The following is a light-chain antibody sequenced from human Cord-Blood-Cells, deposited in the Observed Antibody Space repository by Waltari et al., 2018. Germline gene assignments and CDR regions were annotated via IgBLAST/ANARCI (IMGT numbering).Light chain of an antibody. CDR1: QSVSSY. CDR3: QQRSNWPLT. V-gene: IGKV3-11*01. J-gene: IGKJ3*01. Sequence: EIVLTQSPATLSLSPGESATLSCRASQSVSSYLAWYHQKPGQAPRLLIYDASNRATGIPARFSGSGSGTDFTLTISSLGPEDFAVYYCQQRSNWPLTFGPGTKVDIK. CDR2: DAS.